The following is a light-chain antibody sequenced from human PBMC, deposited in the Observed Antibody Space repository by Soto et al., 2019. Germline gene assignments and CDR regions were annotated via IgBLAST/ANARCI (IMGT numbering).Light chain of an antibody. Sequence: DIQMTQSPSSLSASVGDGVTITCRASRNINNYLNWYQQKPGKAPKLLIHAASSLQTGVPSRFSGSGSGTDFTLTISSLQPEDFATYYCQQSYTTLTFGGGTKVDIK. V-gene: IGKV1-39*01. CDR1: RNINNY. CDR2: AAS. CDR3: QQSYTTLT. J-gene: IGKJ4*01.